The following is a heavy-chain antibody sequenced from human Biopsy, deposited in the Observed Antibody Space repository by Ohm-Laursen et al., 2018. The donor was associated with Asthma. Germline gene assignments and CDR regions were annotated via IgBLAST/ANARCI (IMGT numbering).Heavy chain of an antibody. V-gene: IGHV4-30-4*01. CDR1: GAYIGTPDYH. J-gene: IGHJ4*02. CDR2: VFYSGTT. Sequence: SQTLSLTCTVSGAYIGTPDYHWSWIRQSPGKGLEWIGFVFYSGTTHYSRSLERRLFLSIDTARNEFSMNLRSLTAADTAVYFCARRGGVRRYFDYWGQGTLVTVSS. CDR3: ARRGGVRRYFDY. D-gene: IGHD3-16*01.